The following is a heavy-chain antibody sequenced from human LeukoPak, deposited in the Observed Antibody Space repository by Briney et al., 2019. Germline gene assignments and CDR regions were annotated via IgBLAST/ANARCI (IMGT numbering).Heavy chain of an antibody. CDR3: ARDYGSGRGVEISYHHYGMDV. D-gene: IGHD3-10*01. V-gene: IGHV3-33*01. J-gene: IGHJ6*02. Sequence: PGGSLRLSCAASGFTFSTYGMHWVRQAPGKGLEGVAGICYDGTNEYYADSVKGRFTISRDNAKNTLYLQMNSLRAEDTALYFCARDYGSGRGVEISYHHYGMDVWGQGTTVTVSS. CDR2: ICYDGTNE. CDR1: GFTFSTYG.